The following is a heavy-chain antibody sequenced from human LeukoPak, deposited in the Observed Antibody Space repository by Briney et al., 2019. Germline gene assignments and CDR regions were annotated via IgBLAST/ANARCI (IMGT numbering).Heavy chain of an antibody. D-gene: IGHD1-14*01. CDR1: GYAFTDYY. CDR3: ARDGNPWNLDV. V-gene: IGHV1-2*02. J-gene: IGHJ2*01. CDR2: INPNSGGT. Sequence: GASVKLSCTASGYAFTDYYIHWARQAPGQGLEWMGWINPNSGGTNYAQKFQDRVTMTRDTSISTAYMDLSTLTSDDTAVYYCARDGNPWNLDVWGRGTLVTVSS.